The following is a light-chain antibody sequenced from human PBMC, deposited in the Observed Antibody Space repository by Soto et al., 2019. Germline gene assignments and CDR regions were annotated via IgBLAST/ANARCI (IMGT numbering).Light chain of an antibody. V-gene: IGKV3-20*01. CDR2: GAS. CDR1: QSVSSSY. CDR3: QHYRTS. Sequence: EIVLTQSPGTLSLSPGERATLSCRASQSVSSSYLAWYQQKPGQPPRLLIYGASSRATGIPDRFSGSGSGTDFNLTITRLEPEDFAVYYCQHYRTSFGGGTKVELK. J-gene: IGKJ4*01.